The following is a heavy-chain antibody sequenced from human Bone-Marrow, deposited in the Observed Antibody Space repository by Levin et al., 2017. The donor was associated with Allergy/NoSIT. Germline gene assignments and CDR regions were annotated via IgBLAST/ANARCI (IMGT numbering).Heavy chain of an antibody. V-gene: IGHV1-69*02. CDR1: GGTFSSYT. CDR3: ARTYSSSAYYYYYGMDV. Sequence: SVKVSCKASGGTFSSYTISWVRQAPGQGLEWMGRIIPILGIANYAQKFQGRVTITADKSTSTAYMELSSLRSEDTAVYYCARTYSSSAYYYYYGMDVWGQGTTVTVSS. CDR2: IIPILGIA. J-gene: IGHJ6*02. D-gene: IGHD6-6*01.